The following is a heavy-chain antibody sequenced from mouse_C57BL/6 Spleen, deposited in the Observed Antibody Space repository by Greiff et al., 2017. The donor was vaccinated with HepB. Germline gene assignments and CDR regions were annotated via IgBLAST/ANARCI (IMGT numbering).Heavy chain of an antibody. J-gene: IGHJ2*01. Sequence: VQLVESGAELVRPGTSVKVSCKASGYAFTNYLIEWVKQRPGQGLEWIGVINPGSGGTNYNEKFKGKATLTADKSSSTAYMQLSSLTSEDSAVYFCARRRASSLFDYWGQGTTLTVSS. D-gene: IGHD1-1*01. CDR1: GYAFTNYL. V-gene: IGHV1-54*01. CDR3: ARRRASSLFDY. CDR2: INPGSGGT.